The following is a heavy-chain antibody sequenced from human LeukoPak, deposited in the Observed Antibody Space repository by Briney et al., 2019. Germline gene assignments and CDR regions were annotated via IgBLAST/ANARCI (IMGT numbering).Heavy chain of an antibody. Sequence: GEPLKISCKGSGYSFASYWIGWVRLMPGKGLEWMWIIYPRDSDTRYSPSFQGQVTISADKSISTAYLQWSSLKASDTAMYYCARQDGRALYYFDYWGQGALVTVSS. CDR2: IYPRDSDT. J-gene: IGHJ4*02. D-gene: IGHD5-24*01. CDR3: ARQDGRALYYFDY. CDR1: GYSFASYW. V-gene: IGHV5-51*01.